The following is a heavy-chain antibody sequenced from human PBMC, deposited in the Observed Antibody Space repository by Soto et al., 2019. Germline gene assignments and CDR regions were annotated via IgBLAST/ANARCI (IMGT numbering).Heavy chain of an antibody. V-gene: IGHV4-4*02. Sequence: PXETLSLTCAVSGCSISSSNWWSWVRQPPGKGLEWIGEIYHSGSTNYNPSLKSRVTISVDKSKNQFSLKLSSVTAADTAVYYCARERFENYYGMDVWGPGNTVTVSS. CDR3: ARERFENYYGMDV. D-gene: IGHD3-3*01. J-gene: IGHJ6*02. CDR2: IYHSGST. CDR1: GCSISSSNW.